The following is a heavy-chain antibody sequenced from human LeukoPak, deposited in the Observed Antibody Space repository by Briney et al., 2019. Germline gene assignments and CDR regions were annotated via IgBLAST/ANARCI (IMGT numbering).Heavy chain of an antibody. CDR2: INHSGST. J-gene: IGHJ4*02. D-gene: IGHD3-10*01. V-gene: IGHV4-34*01. CDR3: AIPYGSGSYYIPY. CDR1: GGSFSGYY. Sequence: SETLSLTCAVYGGSFSGYYWSWIRQPPGKGLEWIGEINHSGSTNYNPSLKSRVTISVDTSKNQFSLKVSSVTAADTAVYYCAIPYGSGSYYIPYWGQGTLVTVSS.